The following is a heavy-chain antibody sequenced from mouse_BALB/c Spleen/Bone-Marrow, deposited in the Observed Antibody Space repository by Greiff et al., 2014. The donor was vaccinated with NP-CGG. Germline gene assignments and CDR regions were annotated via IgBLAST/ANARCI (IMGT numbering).Heavy chain of an antibody. CDR1: GFTFNTYA. V-gene: IGHV10-3*03. CDR2: IRSKSNNYAT. D-gene: IGHD1-1*01. CDR3: VREDYGRGFAY. J-gene: IGHJ3*01. Sequence: EVKLVESGGGLVQPKGSLKLSCAASGFTFNTYAIHWVCQAPGKGLEWVARIRSKSNNYATYYADSVKDRFTISRDDSQSMLYLQMNNLKTEDTAMYYCVREDYGRGFAYWGQGTLVTVSA.